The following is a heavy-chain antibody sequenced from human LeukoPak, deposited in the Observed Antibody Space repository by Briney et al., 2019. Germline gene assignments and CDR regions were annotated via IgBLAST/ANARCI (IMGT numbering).Heavy chain of an antibody. CDR3: ARAPVAGTENWFDP. CDR1: GFTFSSYG. D-gene: IGHD6-19*01. J-gene: IGHJ5*02. Sequence: PGRSLRLSCAASGFTFSSYGMHWVRQAPGKGLEWVAVIWYDGRNTYYADSVKGRFTISRDNSKNTLYLQMNSLRAEDTAVYYCARAPVAGTENWFDPWGQGTLVTVSS. V-gene: IGHV3-33*01. CDR2: IWYDGRNT.